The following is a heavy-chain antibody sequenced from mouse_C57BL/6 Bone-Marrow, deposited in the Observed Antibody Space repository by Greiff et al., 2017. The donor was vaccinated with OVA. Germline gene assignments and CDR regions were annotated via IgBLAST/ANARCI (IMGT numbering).Heavy chain of an antibody. J-gene: IGHJ4*01. CDR3: ARSIYYDYADDPFYAMDY. Sequence: EVKLQESGGGLVQPWGSLSLSCAASGFTFTDYYMSWVRQPPGKALEWLVFIRNKANGYTTEYSASVKGRFTISRDNSQSILYLQMNALRAEDSATYYCARSIYYDYADDPFYAMDYWGQGTSVTVSS. CDR2: IRNKANGYTT. V-gene: IGHV7-3*01. CDR1: GFTFTDYY. D-gene: IGHD2-4*01.